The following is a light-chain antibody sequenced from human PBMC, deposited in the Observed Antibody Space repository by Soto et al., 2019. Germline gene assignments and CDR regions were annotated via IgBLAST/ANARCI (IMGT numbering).Light chain of an antibody. CDR1: QSISSW. J-gene: IGKJ1*01. CDR3: QQYNSQWT. CDR2: KAS. Sequence: DIQMTQSPSTLAASVVDTVTITCRASQSISSWLAWYQKKPGRAPKLLIYKASSLESGCPSRFSGSGSGTEFTLTISSLQPDDFATYYCQQYNSQWTFGQGTKV. V-gene: IGKV1-5*03.